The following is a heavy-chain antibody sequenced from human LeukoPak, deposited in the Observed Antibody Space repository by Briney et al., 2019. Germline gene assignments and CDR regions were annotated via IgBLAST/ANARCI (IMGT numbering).Heavy chain of an antibody. D-gene: IGHD2-21*02. J-gene: IGHJ4*02. CDR2: ISWNSGSI. V-gene: IGHV3-9*01. Sequence: GRSLRLSCAASGFTFDDYAMHWVRQAPRKGLEWVSAISWNSGSIGYADSVKGRFTISRDNAKNSLYLQMNSLRAEDTALYYCAKARARVVTATFDYWGQGTLVTVSS. CDR1: GFTFDDYA. CDR3: AKARARVVTATFDY.